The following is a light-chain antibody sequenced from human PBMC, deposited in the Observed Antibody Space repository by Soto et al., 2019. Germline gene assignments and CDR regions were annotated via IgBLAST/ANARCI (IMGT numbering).Light chain of an antibody. CDR2: KVS. CDR3: MQGSHWPPIT. CDR1: QSLLHSNGYNY. Sequence: DIVMTQSPLSLPVTPGEPASISCRSSQSLLHSNGYNYLDWYLQKPGQSPQRLIYKVSNREAGVPDRFSGSGSGTDFTLKISRVEAEDVGLYYCMQGSHWPPITFGQGTRLEIK. J-gene: IGKJ5*01. V-gene: IGKV2-30*02.